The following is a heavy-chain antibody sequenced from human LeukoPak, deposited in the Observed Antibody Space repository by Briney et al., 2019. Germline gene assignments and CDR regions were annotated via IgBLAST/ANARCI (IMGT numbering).Heavy chain of an antibody. J-gene: IGHJ4*02. CDR1: GFTFSSYA. V-gene: IGHV3-30-3*01. D-gene: IGHD2-2*01. CDR3: ARGYCSSTSCSTFDY. CDR2: ISYDGSNK. Sequence: GGSLRLSCAASGFTFSSYAMHWVRQAPGKGLEWVAVISYDGSNKYYADSVKGRFTISRDNSKNTLYPQMNSLRAEDTAVYYCARGYCSSTSCSTFDYWGQGTLVTVSS.